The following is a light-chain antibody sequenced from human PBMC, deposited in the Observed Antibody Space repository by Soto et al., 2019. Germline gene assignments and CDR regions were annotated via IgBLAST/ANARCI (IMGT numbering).Light chain of an antibody. J-gene: IGLJ1*01. CDR2: LNSDGSH. V-gene: IGLV4-69*01. CDR3: QTWGTGIQV. CDR1: SGHSSYA. Sequence: QLVLTQSPSASASLGASVKLTCTLSSGHSSYAIAWHQQRPEKGPRYLMKLNSDGSHSKGDGIPDRFSGSSSGAECYLTISSLQSEDEADYYCQTWGTGIQVFGTGTKVTVL.